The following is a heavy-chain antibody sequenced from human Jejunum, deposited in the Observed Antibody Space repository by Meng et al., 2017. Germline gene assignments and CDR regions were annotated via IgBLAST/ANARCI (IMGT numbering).Heavy chain of an antibody. CDR2: TYYKSKWYN. CDR3: ARAREGGWYFDL. J-gene: IGHJ2*01. V-gene: IGHV6-1*01. Sequence: QGHPPQYGPGMVKPPTTLSLNWAISGDSVSSNSAAWNWIRQSPSSGVEWLGRTYYKSKWYNDYAVSVKSRITINTDTYKNQFTLQLNPVTPEATAVYVCARAREGGWYFDLWGRGTLVTVSS. CDR1: GDSVSSNSAA. D-gene: IGHD1-26*01.